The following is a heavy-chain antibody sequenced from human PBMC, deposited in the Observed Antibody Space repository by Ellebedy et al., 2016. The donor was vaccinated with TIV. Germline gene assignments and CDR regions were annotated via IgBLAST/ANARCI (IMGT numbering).Heavy chain of an antibody. D-gene: IGHD1-26*01. Sequence: ASVKVSXKASGYNFSSYYMHWVRQAPGQGLEWMGIINPSGGSTAYPQKLQGRVTVSSDTSTNTVYMELSSLTFEDTAVYYCAREHEVRGYRGSDFRSYYYYGMDVWGRGTTVTVS. CDR1: GYNFSSYY. CDR3: AREHEVRGYRGSDFRSYYYYGMDV. J-gene: IGHJ6*02. CDR2: INPSGGST. V-gene: IGHV1-46*04.